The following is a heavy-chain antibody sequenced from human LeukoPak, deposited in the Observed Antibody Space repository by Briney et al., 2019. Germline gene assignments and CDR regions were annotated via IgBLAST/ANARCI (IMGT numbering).Heavy chain of an antibody. V-gene: IGHV4-34*01. CDR3: ASSPPYDGALNWFDP. J-gene: IGHJ5*02. CDR2: INHSGST. D-gene: IGHD4-17*01. Sequence: SETLSLTCAVYGGSFSGYYWSWIRQPPGKGLEWIGEINHSGSTNYNPSLKSRVTISVDTSKNQFSLKLSSVTAADTAVYYCASSPPYDGALNWFDPWGQGTLVTVSS. CDR1: GGSFSGYY.